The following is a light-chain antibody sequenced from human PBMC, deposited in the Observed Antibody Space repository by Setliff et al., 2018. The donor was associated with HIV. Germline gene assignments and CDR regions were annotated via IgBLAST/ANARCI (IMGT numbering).Light chain of an antibody. Sequence: QSVLTQPPSVSGAPGQRVTISCTGSNSNIGAGFDVHWYQQPPGTAPKLLIYGNNNRPSGVPDRISASKSGTSASLAITGLQAEDEADYYCQSYDTRLTTSGVFGSGTKVTVL. CDR1: NSNIGAGFD. CDR3: QSYDTRLTTSGV. CDR2: GNN. J-gene: IGLJ1*01. V-gene: IGLV1-40*01.